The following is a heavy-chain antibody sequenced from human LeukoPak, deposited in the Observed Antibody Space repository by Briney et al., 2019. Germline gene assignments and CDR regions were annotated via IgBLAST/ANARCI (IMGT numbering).Heavy chain of an antibody. J-gene: IGHJ4*02. CDR2: INPDGRDT. CDR1: GFTFNRCW. CDR3: AKPTGSMVRGVISSLDY. V-gene: IGHV3-7*01. Sequence: GSLRLSCVVSGFTFNRCWMNWVRQAPGKGLEWVAHINPDGRDTYYVDSVKGRFTISRDNAQNSMYLQVHSLRAEDTAVYYCAKPTGSMVRGVISSLDYWGQGTLVTVSS. D-gene: IGHD3-10*01.